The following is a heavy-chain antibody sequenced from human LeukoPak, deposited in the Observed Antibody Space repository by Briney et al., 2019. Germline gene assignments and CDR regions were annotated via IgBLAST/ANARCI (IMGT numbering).Heavy chain of an antibody. D-gene: IGHD3-22*01. V-gene: IGHV4-59*12. CDR1: GGSISSYY. CDR3: AREGGANYYYDTN. Sequence: SETLSLTCTVSGGSISSYYWSWIRQPPGKGLEWIGYIYYSGSTNYNPSLKSRVTISVDTSKNQFSLKLSSVTAADTAVYYCAREGGANYYYDTNWGQGTLVTVSS. J-gene: IGHJ4*02. CDR2: IYYSGST.